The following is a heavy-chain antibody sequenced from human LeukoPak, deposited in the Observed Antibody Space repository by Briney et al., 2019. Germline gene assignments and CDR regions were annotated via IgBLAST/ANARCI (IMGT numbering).Heavy chain of an antibody. J-gene: IGHJ4*02. D-gene: IGHD2-8*01. V-gene: IGHV3-30*04. Sequence: PGGSLRLSCAASGFTFSSYAMHWVRQAPGKGLEWVAVISYDGSNKYYADSVKGRFTISRDNSKNTLYLQMNSLRAEDTAVYYCARSLYCTNGVCSGAYFDYWGQGTLVTVSS. CDR3: ARSLYCTNGVCSGAYFDY. CDR1: GFTFSSYA. CDR2: ISYDGSNK.